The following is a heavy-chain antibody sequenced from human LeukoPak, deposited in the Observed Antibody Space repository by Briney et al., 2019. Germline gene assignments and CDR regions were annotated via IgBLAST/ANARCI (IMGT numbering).Heavy chain of an antibody. CDR2: IYYSGST. CDR3: ARRRDQVRYFDWLSYYFDY. Sequence: SETLSLTCAVYGGSFSGYYWSWIRQPPGKGLEWIGYIYYSGSTNFNPSLKSRVTISVDTSKNQFSLKLSSVTAADTAVYYCARRRDQVRYFDWLSYYFDYWGQGTLVTVSS. CDR1: GGSFSGYY. V-gene: IGHV4-59*12. D-gene: IGHD3-9*01. J-gene: IGHJ4*02.